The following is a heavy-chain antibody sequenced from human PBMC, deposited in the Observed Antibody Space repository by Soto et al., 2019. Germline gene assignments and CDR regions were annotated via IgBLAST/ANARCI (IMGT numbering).Heavy chain of an antibody. CDR1: GYTFTSYG. V-gene: IGHV1-18*01. J-gene: IGHJ6*02. D-gene: IGHD4-17*01. CDR2: ISAYNGNT. Sequence: ASVKVSCKASGYTFTSYGISWVRQAPGQGLEGMGWISAYNGNTNYAQKLQGRVTMTTDTSTSTAYMELRSLRSDDTAAYSSPRQDYGDFVAYNDMDVWGQGTTVTVSS. CDR3: PRQDYGDFVAYNDMDV.